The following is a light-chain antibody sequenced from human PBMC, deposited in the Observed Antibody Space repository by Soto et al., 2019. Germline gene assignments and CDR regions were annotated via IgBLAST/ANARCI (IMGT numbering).Light chain of an antibody. CDR3: QQYSSAPLT. CDR1: LSVFYSSTNKNN. V-gene: IGKV4-1*01. J-gene: IGKJ4*01. Sequence: DVVLTQSPDSLAVSLVERATINCKSSLSVFYSSTNKNNVAWYQQKQGQPPKTLIYGASTRESGVPDRFSGSGSGTYFTLTISSLQAEDVAVYYCQQYSSAPLTFGGGTRVEIK. CDR2: GAS.